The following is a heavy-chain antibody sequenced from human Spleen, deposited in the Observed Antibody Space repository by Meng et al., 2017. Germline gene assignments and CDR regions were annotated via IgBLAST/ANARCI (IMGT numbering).Heavy chain of an antibody. D-gene: IGHD1-14*01. CDR2: INHSGST. J-gene: IGHJ4*02. CDR1: GGSFSGYS. Sequence: QVQLQQWGAGLLKPSETLSLTCAVYGGSFSGYSWSWVRQPPGKGLEWIGEINHSGSTNYNPSLESRATISVDTSQNNLSLKLSSVTAADTAVYFCARNLLGSSLDSWGQGTLVTVSS. V-gene: IGHV4-34*01. CDR3: ARNLLGSSLDS.